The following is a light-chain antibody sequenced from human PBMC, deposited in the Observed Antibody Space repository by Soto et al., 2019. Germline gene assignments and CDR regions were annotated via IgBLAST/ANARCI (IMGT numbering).Light chain of an antibody. CDR1: NIGSKS. Sequence: SYELTQPPSVSGAPAKTARITCWRNNIGSKSMHWYQQKPGQAPVLVINYDSDRPSGIPERFSGSNSGNTATLTISRVEAGDEADYYCQVWDSSSDHYVFGTGTKVTVL. V-gene: IGLV3-21*04. CDR3: QVWDSSSDHYV. CDR2: YDS. J-gene: IGLJ1*01.